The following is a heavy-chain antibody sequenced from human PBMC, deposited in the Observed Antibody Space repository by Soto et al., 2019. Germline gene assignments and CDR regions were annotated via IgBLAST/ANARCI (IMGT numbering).Heavy chain of an antibody. Sequence: QVQLQESGPGLLKPSETLSLTCTVSGGSVSDYYWSWIRQAPGKGLEWIGYTYYTGRTDFHPSLKSRPTMSVDTSKKHFSLELTSVTAADTASYYCARNQAGTVFGLPTHFYYMDVLGKGTTVTVSS. CDR2: TYYTGRT. CDR1: GGSVSDYY. D-gene: IGHD3-3*01. V-gene: IGHV4-59*02. J-gene: IGHJ6*03. CDR3: ARNQAGTVFGLPTHFYYMDV.